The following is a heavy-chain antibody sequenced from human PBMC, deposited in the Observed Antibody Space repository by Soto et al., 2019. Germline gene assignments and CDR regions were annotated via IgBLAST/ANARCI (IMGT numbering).Heavy chain of an antibody. V-gene: IGHV1-69*13. CDR2: IIPIFGTA. CDR3: AREPFYEGNPNSYFAFDY. CDR1: GGTFSSYA. Sequence: GASVKVSCKASGGTFSSYAISWVRQAPGQGLEWMGGIIPIFGTANYAQRFQGRVTITADESTSTAYMELSSLRSEDTAVYYCAREPFYEGNPNSYFAFDYWGQGTLVTVSS. D-gene: IGHD2-21*02. J-gene: IGHJ4*02.